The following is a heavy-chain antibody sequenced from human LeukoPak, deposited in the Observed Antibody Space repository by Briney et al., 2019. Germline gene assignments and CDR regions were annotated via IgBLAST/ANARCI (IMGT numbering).Heavy chain of an antibody. CDR1: GFTFSTYP. CDR3: AREGSSGYYPY. Sequence: GGSLRLSCAASGFTFSTYPMHWVRQAPGKGLEWVAVISYDGSDKHYADPVKGRFTISRDNSKNTLYLQMNSLRAEDTAVYYCAREGSSGYYPYWGQGILVTVSS. D-gene: IGHD3-22*01. V-gene: IGHV3-30-3*01. CDR2: ISYDGSDK. J-gene: IGHJ4*02.